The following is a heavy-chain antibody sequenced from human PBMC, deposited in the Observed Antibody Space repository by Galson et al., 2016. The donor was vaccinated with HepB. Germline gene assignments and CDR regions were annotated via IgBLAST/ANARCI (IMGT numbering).Heavy chain of an antibody. V-gene: IGHV3-23*01. CDR3: AKESGPLWFGETDYFDF. CDR1: GFTFRSYA. J-gene: IGHJ4*02. CDR2: ITKSGGDT. Sequence: SLRLSCAASGFTFRSYAMGWVRQAPGKGPEWVSSITKSGGDTYHADSVKGRFTISRDNSKNTLSLQMNGLSAGDTALYYCAKESGPLWFGETDYFDFWGQGALVTVSS. D-gene: IGHD3-10*01.